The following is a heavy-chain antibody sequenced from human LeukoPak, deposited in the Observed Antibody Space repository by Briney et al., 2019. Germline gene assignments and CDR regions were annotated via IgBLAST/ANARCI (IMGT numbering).Heavy chain of an antibody. CDR2: FYYGGST. CDR3: AALAVAGTSERY. CDR1: GASISSGAYS. D-gene: IGHD6-19*01. Sequence: PSKTLSLTSTVSGASISSGAYSWGWVRQPPGKGLEWIGSFYYGGSTSYNASLKTRVNISVDTPKNQLSLRLNSVTAADTSVYYCAALAVAGTSERYCGQGSLIIVSS. J-gene: IGHJ4*02. V-gene: IGHV4-39*01.